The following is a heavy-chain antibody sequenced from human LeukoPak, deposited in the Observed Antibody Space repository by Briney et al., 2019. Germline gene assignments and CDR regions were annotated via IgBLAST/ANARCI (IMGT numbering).Heavy chain of an antibody. V-gene: IGHV1-8*03. CDR2: MNPNNGNT. CDR1: GYTFTSYD. J-gene: IGHJ5*02. Sequence: GASVKVSCKASGYTFTSYDINWVRQAAGQGLEWMGWMNPNNGNTGYAQKFQGRVTITRNTSISTAYMELSSLRSEDTAVYYCARDYGGNSGWFDPWGQGTLVTVSS. CDR3: ARDYGGNSGWFDP. D-gene: IGHD4-23*01.